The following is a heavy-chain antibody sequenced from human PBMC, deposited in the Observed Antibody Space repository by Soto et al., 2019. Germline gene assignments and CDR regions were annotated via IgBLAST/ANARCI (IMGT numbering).Heavy chain of an antibody. CDR1: GYTFTSYY. J-gene: IGHJ5*02. CDR3: ARDFYDILTGYLGNNWFDP. Sequence: ASVKVSCKASGYTFTSYYMHWVRQAPGQGLEWMGIINPSGGSTSYAQKFQGRVTMTRDTSTSTVYMELSSLRSEDTAVYYCARDFYDILTGYLGNNWFDPWGQGTLVTAPQ. D-gene: IGHD3-9*01. CDR2: INPSGGST. V-gene: IGHV1-46*03.